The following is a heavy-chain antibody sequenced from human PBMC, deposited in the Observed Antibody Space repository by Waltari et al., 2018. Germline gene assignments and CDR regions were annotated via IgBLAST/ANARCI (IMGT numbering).Heavy chain of an antibody. J-gene: IGHJ5*02. CDR3: ARAVSGLANWFDP. CDR1: GYSISSGYY. V-gene: IGHV4-38-2*01. D-gene: IGHD3-22*01. CDR2: IYHSGST. Sequence: QVQLQESGPGLVKPSETLSLPCAVSGYSISSGYYWGWIRQPPGKGLEWIGSIYHSGSTYYNPSLKSRVTISVDTSKNQFSLKLSSVTAADTAVYYCARAVSGLANWFDPWGQGTLVTVSS.